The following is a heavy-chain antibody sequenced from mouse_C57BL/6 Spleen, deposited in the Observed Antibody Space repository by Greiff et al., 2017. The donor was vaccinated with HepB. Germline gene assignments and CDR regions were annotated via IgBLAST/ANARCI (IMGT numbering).Heavy chain of an antibody. CDR2: IDPSDSYT. Sequence: QVQLQQSGAELVKPGASVKLSCKASGYTFTSYWMQWVKQRPGQGLEWIGEIDPSDSYTNYNQKFKGKATLTVDTSSSTAYMQLSSLTSEDSAVYYCARRLLRYFDVWGTGTTVTVAS. CDR3: ARRLLRYFDV. D-gene: IGHD1-1*01. V-gene: IGHV1-50*01. J-gene: IGHJ1*03. CDR1: GYTFTSYW.